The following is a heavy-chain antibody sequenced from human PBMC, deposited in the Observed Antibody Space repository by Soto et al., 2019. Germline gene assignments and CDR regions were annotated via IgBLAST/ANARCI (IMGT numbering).Heavy chain of an antibody. CDR2: ISGSGGST. V-gene: IGHV3-23*01. J-gene: IGHJ4*02. CDR3: AKGPMIVVVISFDY. CDR1: GFTFSSYA. Sequence: GGSLSLSCAASGFTFSSYAMSWVRQAPGKGLEWVSAISGSGGSTYYADSVKGRFTISRDNSKNTLYLQMNSLRAEDTAVYYCAKGPMIVVVISFDYWGQGTLVTVSS. D-gene: IGHD3-22*01.